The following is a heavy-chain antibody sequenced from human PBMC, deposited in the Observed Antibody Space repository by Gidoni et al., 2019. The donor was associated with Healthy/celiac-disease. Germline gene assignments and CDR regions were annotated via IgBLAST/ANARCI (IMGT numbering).Heavy chain of an antibody. D-gene: IGHD3-3*01. CDR3: ARDAYYDFWSGYSPEVDV. CDR2: ISSSSSYI. V-gene: IGHV3-21*01. J-gene: IGHJ6*02. CDR1: GFTFSSYS. Sequence: EVQLVESGGGLVKPGGSLRLSCAAAGFTFSSYSLNWVRQAPGKGLEWVSSISSSSSYIYYADSVKGRFTISRDNAKNSLYLQMNSLRAEDTAVYYCARDAYYDFWSGYSPEVDVWGQGTTVTVSS.